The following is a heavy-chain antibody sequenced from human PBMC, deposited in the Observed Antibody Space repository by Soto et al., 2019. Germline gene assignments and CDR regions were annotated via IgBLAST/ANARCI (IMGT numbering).Heavy chain of an antibody. D-gene: IGHD6-19*01. V-gene: IGHV3-48*02. CDR1: GFRFNIYS. Sequence: EVQLVESGGGLVQPGGSLRLSCAASGFRFNIYSMNWVRQAPGKGLEWAAYMTSDTKTIKYAESVKGRFTISRDNDNYLVYLQMNSLRDEDTAVYYCARSVEGHFAYWGQGTVVTVSA. CDR3: ARSVEGHFAY. CDR2: MTSDTKTI. J-gene: IGHJ4*02.